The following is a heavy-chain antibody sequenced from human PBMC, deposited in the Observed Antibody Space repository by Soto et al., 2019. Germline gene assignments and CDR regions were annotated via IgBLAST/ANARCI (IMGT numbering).Heavy chain of an antibody. CDR3: AKVFGGGPPYYFDH. CDR2: IRSGGGT. V-gene: IGHV3-23*01. Sequence: EVQVLESGGGLVQPGESLRLSCAASGFTFANYGMTWVRQAPEKGLEWVAVIRSGGGTAYADSVEGRFIISRDISKNTLYLHMNSLRAEDTAICYCAKVFGGGPPYYFDHWGQGTLVTVSS. J-gene: IGHJ4*02. D-gene: IGHD3-10*02. CDR1: GFTFANYG.